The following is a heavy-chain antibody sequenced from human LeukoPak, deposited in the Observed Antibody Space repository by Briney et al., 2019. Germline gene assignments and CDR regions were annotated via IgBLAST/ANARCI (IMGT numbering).Heavy chain of an antibody. CDR3: ARSRTGYLLEWLLLFDY. J-gene: IGHJ4*02. CDR1: GFTFSSYS. D-gene: IGHD3-3*01. CDR2: ISSSSSYI. Sequence: GGSLSLSCAASGFTFSSYSMNWVRQAPGKGLEWVSSISSSSSYIYYADSVKGRFTISRDNAKNSLYLQMNSLRAEDTAVYYCARSRTGYLLEWLLLFDYWGQGTLVTVSS. V-gene: IGHV3-21*01.